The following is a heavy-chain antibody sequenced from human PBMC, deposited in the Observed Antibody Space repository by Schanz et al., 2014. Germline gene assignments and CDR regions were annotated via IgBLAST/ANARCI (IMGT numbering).Heavy chain of an antibody. CDR2: ISYDGRNK. CDR1: GFDFNSYS. CDR3: AKDSTHIDIVLVPTAIDY. V-gene: IGHV3-30*18. Sequence: VRLVESGGGLVQPGGSLRLSCEASGFDFNSYSMNWVRQVPGKGLEWVAVISYDGRNKYYADSVKGRFTISRDNSKNTLYLHMNTLRSEDTAVYYCAKDSTHIDIVLVPTAIDYWGQGTLVTVSS. D-gene: IGHD2-2*01. J-gene: IGHJ4*02.